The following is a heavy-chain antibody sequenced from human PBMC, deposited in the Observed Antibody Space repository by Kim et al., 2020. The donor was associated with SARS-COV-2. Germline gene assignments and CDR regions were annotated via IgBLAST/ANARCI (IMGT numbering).Heavy chain of an antibody. V-gene: IGHV1-8*01. CDR1: GYTFTSYD. CDR2: MNPNSGNT. D-gene: IGHD3-10*01. CDR3: ARAVPYGHTRRFGELPTY. Sequence: ASVKVSCKASGYTFTSYDINWVRQATGQGLEWMGWMNPNSGNTGYAQKFQGRVTMTRNTSISTAYMELSSLRSEDTAVYYCARAVPYGHTRRFGELPTYWGQGTLVTVSS. J-gene: IGHJ4*02.